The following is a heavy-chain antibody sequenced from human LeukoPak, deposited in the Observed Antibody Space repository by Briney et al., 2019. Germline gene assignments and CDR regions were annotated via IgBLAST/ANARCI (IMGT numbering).Heavy chain of an antibody. CDR3: TAYDFWSGYYLETYYYMDV. CDR1: GFTFSNAW. V-gene: IGHV3-15*01. Sequence: GGSLRLSCAASGFTFSNAWMSWVRQAPGKGLEWVGRIKSKTDGGTTDYAAPVKGRFTISRDDSKNTLYLQMNSLKTEDTAVYYCTAYDFWSGYYLETYYYMDVWSKGTTVTVSS. J-gene: IGHJ6*03. CDR2: IKSKTDGGTT. D-gene: IGHD3-3*01.